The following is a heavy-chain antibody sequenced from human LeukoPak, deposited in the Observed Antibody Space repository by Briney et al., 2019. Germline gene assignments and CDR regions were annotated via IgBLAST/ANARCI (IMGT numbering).Heavy chain of an antibody. CDR1: GYTFIDYH. CDR3: ARDIRPRVESFDY. D-gene: IGHD3-3*01. J-gene: IGHJ4*02. CDR2: INPNSGGT. Sequence: ASVTVSCKASGYTFIDYHLHWVRQAPGQGLEWTGWINPNSGGTNYAQKFQGRVTMTRDTSTNTAYMELTGLRSDDTAVYYCARDIRPRVESFDYWGQGTLVAISS. V-gene: IGHV1-2*02.